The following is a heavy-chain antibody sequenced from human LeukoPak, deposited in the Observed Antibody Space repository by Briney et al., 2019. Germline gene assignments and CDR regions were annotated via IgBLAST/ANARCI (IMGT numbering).Heavy chain of an antibody. CDR2: INPSGGST. CDR1: GYTFTNYH. CDR3: ARATWYGGNPSGAFDI. Sequence: GASVKVSCKASGYTFTNYHLHWVRQAPGQGLEWMGIINPSGGSTSHAQKFQDRVTMTRDTSTSTVYMELNSLRSEDTAVYYCARATWYGGNPSGAFDIWGQGTMVTVSS. D-gene: IGHD4/OR15-4a*01. V-gene: IGHV1-46*01. J-gene: IGHJ3*02.